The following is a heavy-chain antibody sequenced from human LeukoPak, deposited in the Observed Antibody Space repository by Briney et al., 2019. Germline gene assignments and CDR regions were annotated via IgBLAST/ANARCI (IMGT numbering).Heavy chain of an antibody. Sequence: PGGSLRLSCSASGFTFSSYAMHWVRQAPGKGLEYVSAISSNGGSTYYADSVKGRFTISRDNSKNTLYLQMSSLRAEDTAVYYCVKDWRYYGSGKDYFDYWGQGTLVTVSS. CDR2: ISSNGGST. D-gene: IGHD3-10*01. J-gene: IGHJ4*02. V-gene: IGHV3-64D*09. CDR3: VKDWRYYGSGKDYFDY. CDR1: GFTFSSYA.